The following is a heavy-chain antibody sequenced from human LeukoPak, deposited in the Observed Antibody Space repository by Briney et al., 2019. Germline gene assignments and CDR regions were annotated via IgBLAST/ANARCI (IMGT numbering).Heavy chain of an antibody. D-gene: IGHD4-23*01. Sequence: PGGSLRLSCAASGFTFSSYWMNWVRQAPGKGLVWVSRIVSDGSSTTYADSVKGRFSISRDNAKNTLNLQMNSLRVEDTAVYYCARGRPHGNDYWGQGTLVTVSS. J-gene: IGHJ4*02. CDR2: IVSDGSST. CDR3: ARGRPHGNDY. V-gene: IGHV3-74*01. CDR1: GFTFSSYW.